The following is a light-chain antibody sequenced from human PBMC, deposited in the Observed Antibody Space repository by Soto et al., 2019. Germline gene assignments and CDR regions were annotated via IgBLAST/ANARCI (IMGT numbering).Light chain of an antibody. CDR2: GAS. CDR3: QQYGSSRWT. V-gene: IGKV3-20*01. Sequence: EIVLTQSPGTLSLSPGERATLSCRASQSVSSSYLAWYQQNRGQAPRLLIYGASSRAPGIPDRFGGSGSGTDFTLTISRLEPEDFAVYYCQQYGSSRWTFGQGTKVEFK. CDR1: QSVSSSY. J-gene: IGKJ1*01.